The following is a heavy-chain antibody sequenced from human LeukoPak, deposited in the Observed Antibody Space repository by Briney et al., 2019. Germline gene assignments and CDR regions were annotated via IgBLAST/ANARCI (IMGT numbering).Heavy chain of an antibody. CDR1: GFTFSSYG. CDR2: ISGSGGST. J-gene: IGHJ4*02. CDR3: AKEYSSSFYYFDY. D-gene: IGHD6-6*01. Sequence: GGSLRLSCAASGFTFSSYGMHWVRQAPGKGLEWVSAISGSGGSTYYADSVKGRFTISRDNSKNTLYLQMNSLRAEDTAVYYCAKEYSSSFYYFDYWGQGTLVTVSS. V-gene: IGHV3-23*01.